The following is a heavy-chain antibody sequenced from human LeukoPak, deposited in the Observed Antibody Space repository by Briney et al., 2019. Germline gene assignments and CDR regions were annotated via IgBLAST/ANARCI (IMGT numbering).Heavy chain of an antibody. CDR1: GFTFSSYE. CDR3: ARDSFLMDTAMACPFDY. V-gene: IGHV3-48*03. Sequence: AGGSLGLSCAASGFTFSSYEMNWVRQAPGKGLEWVSYISSSGSTIYYADSVKGRFTISRDNAKNSLYLQMNSLRAEDTAVYYCARDSFLMDTAMACPFDYWGQGTLVTVSS. D-gene: IGHD5-18*01. J-gene: IGHJ4*02. CDR2: ISSSGSTI.